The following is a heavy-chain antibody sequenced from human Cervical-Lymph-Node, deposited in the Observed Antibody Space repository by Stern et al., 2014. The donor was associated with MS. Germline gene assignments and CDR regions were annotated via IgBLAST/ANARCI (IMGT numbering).Heavy chain of an antibody. Sequence: VQLVESGAEVKKPGSSVKVSCKASGGTFSSYAISWVRPAPGHGLEWLGGILPIFGTANYAQKFQGRVTITADESTSTAYMELSSLRSEDTAVYYCARGELKEGLVRGMDVWGQGTTVTVSS. CDR3: ARGELKEGLVRGMDV. CDR2: ILPIFGTA. CDR1: GGTFSSYA. J-gene: IGHJ6*02. D-gene: IGHD1-26*01. V-gene: IGHV1-69*01.